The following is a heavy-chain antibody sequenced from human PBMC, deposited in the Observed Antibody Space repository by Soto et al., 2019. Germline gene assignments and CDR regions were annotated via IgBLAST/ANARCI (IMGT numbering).Heavy chain of an antibody. CDR2: IGGSSTTI. CDR3: ARDVAVGEYAHFDY. D-gene: IGHD1-26*01. CDR1: GFAFSSYS. V-gene: IGHV3-48*02. Sequence: GSLRLSCTASGFAFSSYSMNWVRQAPGKGLEWLSYIGGSSTTIYYADSVKGRFTISRDNAKNSLYLQMNSLRDEDTAVYYCARDVAVGEYAHFDYWGQGTMVTVSS. J-gene: IGHJ4*02.